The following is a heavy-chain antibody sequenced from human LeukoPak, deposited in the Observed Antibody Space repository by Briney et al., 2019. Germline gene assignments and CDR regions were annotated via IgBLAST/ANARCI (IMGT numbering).Heavy chain of an antibody. Sequence: ASVKVSCKASGYTFIGYYMHWVRQAPGQGLEWMGWINPNSGATNYAQKFQGRVTMTRDMSINTAYMELSRLTSDDTAVYSCARDPAHTYYYDPWGQGTLVTVSS. CDR1: GYTFIGYY. J-gene: IGHJ4*02. CDR2: INPNSGAT. CDR3: ARDPAHTYYYDP. V-gene: IGHV1-2*02. D-gene: IGHD3-22*01.